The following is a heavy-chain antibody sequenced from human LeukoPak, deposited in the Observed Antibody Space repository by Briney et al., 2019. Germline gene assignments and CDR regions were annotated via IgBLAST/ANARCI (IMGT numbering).Heavy chain of an antibody. V-gene: IGHV1-18*01. Sequence: ASVKVSCKASGYTFTSYGISWVRQAPGQGLEWMGWISPYNGNTNDAQKLQGRVTMTTDTSTSTDYMELRSLRSDDTAVYYCARTPGGTVTTFDYWGQGTLVTVSS. CDR1: GYTFTSYG. D-gene: IGHD4-17*01. CDR3: ARTPGGTVTTFDY. J-gene: IGHJ4*02. CDR2: ISPYNGNT.